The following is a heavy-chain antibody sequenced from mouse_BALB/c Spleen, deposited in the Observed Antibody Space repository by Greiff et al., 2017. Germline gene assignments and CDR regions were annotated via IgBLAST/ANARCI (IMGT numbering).Heavy chain of an antibody. D-gene: IGHD1-1*01. CDR1: GYAFTNYL. V-gene: IGHV1-54*01. CDR2: INPGSGGT. J-gene: IGHJ3*01. Sequence: QVQLQQSGAELVRPGTSVKVSCKASGYAFTNYLIEWVKQRPGQGLEWIGVINPGSGGTNYNEKFKGKATLTADKSSSTAYMQLSSLTSDDSAVYFCARYGNCWFAYWGQGTLVTVSA. CDR3: ARYGNCWFAY.